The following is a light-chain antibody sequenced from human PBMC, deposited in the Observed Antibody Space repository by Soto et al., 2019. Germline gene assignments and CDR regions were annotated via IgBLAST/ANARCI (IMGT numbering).Light chain of an antibody. J-gene: IGLJ3*02. CDR3: AAWDDSLNARGV. Sequence: QSVLTQPPSASGTPGQRVTISCSGSRSNIGSNAVSWYQQLPGTAPKLLIYNDNQRPSGVPDRFSASKSGTSASLAISGLQSEDEADYFCAAWDDSLNARGVLGGGTKLTV. CDR2: NDN. V-gene: IGLV1-44*01. CDR1: RSNIGSNA.